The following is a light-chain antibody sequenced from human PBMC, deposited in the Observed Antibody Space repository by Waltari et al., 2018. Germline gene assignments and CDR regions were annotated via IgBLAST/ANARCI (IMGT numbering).Light chain of an antibody. CDR1: SSDVGGYNL. CDR2: EDS. Sequence: QSALTQPASVSGSPGQSITISCPGPSSDVGGYNLVPWYQQHPGKVPKLMIYEDSKRPSGLSNRFSGSKSGNTASLTISGLQAEDEADYYCCSYAAGGSSVLFGGGTKLTVL. V-gene: IGLV2-23*01. CDR3: CSYAAGGSSVL. J-gene: IGLJ2*01.